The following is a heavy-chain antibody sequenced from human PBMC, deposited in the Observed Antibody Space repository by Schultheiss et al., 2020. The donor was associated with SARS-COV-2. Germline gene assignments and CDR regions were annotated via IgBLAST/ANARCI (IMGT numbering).Heavy chain of an antibody. Sequence: GESLKISCAASGFTFSGYWMSWVRQAPGKGLEWVANMKEDGSEKYYVDSVKGRFTISRDNAKNSLYLQMNSLRAEDTAVYYCARDTGAPFDYWGQGTLVTVS. CDR2: MKEDGSEK. V-gene: IGHV3-7*01. CDR1: GFTFSGYW. CDR3: ARDTGAPFDY. J-gene: IGHJ4*02. D-gene: IGHD1-26*01.